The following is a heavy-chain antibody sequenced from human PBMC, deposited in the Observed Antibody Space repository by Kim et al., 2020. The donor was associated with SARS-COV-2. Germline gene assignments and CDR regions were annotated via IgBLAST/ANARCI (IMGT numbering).Heavy chain of an antibody. CDR2: ISYDGSNK. CDR1: GFTFSSYG. J-gene: IGHJ4*02. CDR3: AKEKMATLRYFDY. D-gene: IGHD5-12*01. Sequence: GGSLRLSCAASGFTFSSYGMHWVRQAPGKGLEWVAVISYDGSNKYYADSVKGRFTISRDNSKNTLYLQMNSLRAEDTAVYYCAKEKMATLRYFDYWGQGTLVTVSS. V-gene: IGHV3-30*18.